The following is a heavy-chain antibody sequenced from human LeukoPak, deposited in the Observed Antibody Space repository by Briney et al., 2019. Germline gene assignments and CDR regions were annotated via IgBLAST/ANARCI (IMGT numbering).Heavy chain of an antibody. CDR3: ARGSYYYGSGTKYNWFDP. CDR1: GGSFSGYY. V-gene: IGHV4-34*01. Sequence: SETLSLTCAVYGGSFSGYYWSWIRQPPGKGLEWIGEINHSGSTNYNPSLKSRVTTSVDTSKNQFSLKLSSMTAADTAVYYCARGSYYYGSGTKYNWFDPWGQGTLVTVSS. D-gene: IGHD3-10*01. J-gene: IGHJ5*02. CDR2: INHSGST.